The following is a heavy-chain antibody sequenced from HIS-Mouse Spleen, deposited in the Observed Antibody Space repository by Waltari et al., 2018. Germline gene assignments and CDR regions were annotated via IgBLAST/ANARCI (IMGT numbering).Heavy chain of an antibody. J-gene: IGHJ3*02. V-gene: IGHV1-2*02. Sequence: QVQLVQSGAEVKKPGASVKVSCNASGYTFTGYYMHWVRQAPGQGLGRMGWINPNRCGKNYEQKFQGRVTMTRDTSISTAYMELSRLRSDDTAVYYCARDLMDDAFDIWGQGTMVTVSS. CDR3: ARDLMDDAFDI. CDR2: INPNRCGK. D-gene: IGHD3-9*01. CDR1: GYTFTGYY.